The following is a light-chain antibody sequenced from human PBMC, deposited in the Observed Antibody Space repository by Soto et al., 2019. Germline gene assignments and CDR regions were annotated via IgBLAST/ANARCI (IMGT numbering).Light chain of an antibody. V-gene: IGKV3-15*01. CDR2: GAS. CDR3: QHYNNWPPWT. J-gene: IGKJ1*01. Sequence: EIVMTQSPATLSVSPGERATLSCRASQSVSSNLAWYQQKPGQAPRLLIYGASTRAAGIPARFSGSGSRTEFTLTISSLQSEDSAVYYCQHYNNWPPWTFGQGTKVEIK. CDR1: QSVSSN.